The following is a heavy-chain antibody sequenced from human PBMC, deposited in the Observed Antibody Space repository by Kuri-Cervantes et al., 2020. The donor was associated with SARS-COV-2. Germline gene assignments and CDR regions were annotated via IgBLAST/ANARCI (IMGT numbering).Heavy chain of an antibody. J-gene: IGHJ4*02. CDR1: GFTFSSYE. Sequence: GGSLRLSCAASGFTFSSYEMNWVRQAPGKGLEWVSYISSSGSTIYYADSVKGRFTISRDNAKNSLYLQMNSLKTEDTAVYYCTTDAGYCSSTSCSETDYWGQGTLVTVSS. CDR2: ISSSGSTI. CDR3: TTDAGYCSSTSCSETDY. V-gene: IGHV3-48*03. D-gene: IGHD2-2*01.